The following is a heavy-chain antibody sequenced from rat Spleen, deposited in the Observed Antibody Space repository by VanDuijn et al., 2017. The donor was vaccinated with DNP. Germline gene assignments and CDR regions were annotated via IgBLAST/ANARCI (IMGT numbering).Heavy chain of an antibody. J-gene: IGHJ3*01. CDR3: ARHGLITSRDWFAY. V-gene: IGHV5S11*01. D-gene: IGHD1-10*01. Sequence: EVQLVQSGGGLVQPGRSLKLSCAASGFTFSNYDMAWVRQAPTKGLEWVASISTSGGSTYYRDSVKGRFTISRDNVKRTLYLQMDSLRSEETATYYCARHGLITSRDWFAYWGQGTLVTVSS. CDR1: GFTFSNYD. CDR2: ISTSGGST.